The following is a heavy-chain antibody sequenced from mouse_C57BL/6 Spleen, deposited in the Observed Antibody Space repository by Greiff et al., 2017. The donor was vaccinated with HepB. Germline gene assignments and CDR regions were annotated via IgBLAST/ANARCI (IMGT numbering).Heavy chain of an antibody. D-gene: IGHD3-2*02. Sequence: DVMLVESGGDLVKPGGSLKLSCAASGFTFSRYGMSWVRQTPDKRLEWVATISSGGSYTYYPDSVKGRFTISRDNAKNTLYLQMSSLKSEDTAMYYCARHSGYAKGYYFDYWGQGTTLTVSS. J-gene: IGHJ2*01. CDR3: ARHSGYAKGYYFDY. CDR1: GFTFSRYG. V-gene: IGHV5-6*02. CDR2: ISSGGSYT.